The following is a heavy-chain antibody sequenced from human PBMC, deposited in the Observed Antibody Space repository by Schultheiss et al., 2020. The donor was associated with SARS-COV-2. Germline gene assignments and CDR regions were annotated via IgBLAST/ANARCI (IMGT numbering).Heavy chain of an antibody. J-gene: IGHJ6*02. CDR3: ARTALGSDYDFWSGYFPYYYGMDV. D-gene: IGHD3-3*01. Sequence: SQTLSLTCTVSGGSISSGDYYWSWIRQHPGKGLEWIGRIYTSGSTNYNPSLKSRVTISVDTSKNQFSLKLSSVTAADTAVYYCARTALGSDYDFWSGYFPYYYGMDVWGQGTTVTVSS. CDR2: IYTSGST. V-gene: IGHV4-61*02. CDR1: GGSISSGDYY.